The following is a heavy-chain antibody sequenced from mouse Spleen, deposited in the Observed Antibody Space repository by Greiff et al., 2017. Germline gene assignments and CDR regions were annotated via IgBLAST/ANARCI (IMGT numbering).Heavy chain of an antibody. Sequence: EVKLEESGGGLVKPGGSLKLSCAASGFTFSDYGMHWVRQAPEKGLEWVAYISSGSSTIYYADTVKGRFTISRDNAKNTLFLQMTSLRSEDTAMYYCARDGYYEDWYFDVWGAGTTVTVSS. CDR1: GFTFSDYG. CDR2: ISSGSSTI. CDR3: ARDGYYEDWYFDV. V-gene: IGHV5-17*01. J-gene: IGHJ1*01. D-gene: IGHD2-3*01.